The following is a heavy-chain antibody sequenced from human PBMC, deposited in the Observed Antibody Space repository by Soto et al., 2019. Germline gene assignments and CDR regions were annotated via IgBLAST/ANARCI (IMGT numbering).Heavy chain of an antibody. V-gene: IGHV3-23*01. J-gene: IGHJ4*02. Sequence: GGSLRLSCAASGVTFISYAMSWVRQAPGKGLEWVSAISGSGGTTYYADSVRGRFTVSRDNSNNTVYLQVNSLRAEDTAVYYCAKDRGLAAYFDSWGQGTQVTAPQ. D-gene: IGHD6-13*01. CDR1: GVTFISYA. CDR3: AKDRGLAAYFDS. CDR2: ISGSGGTT.